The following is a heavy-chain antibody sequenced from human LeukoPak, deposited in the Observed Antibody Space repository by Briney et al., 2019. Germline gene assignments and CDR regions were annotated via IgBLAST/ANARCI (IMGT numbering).Heavy chain of an antibody. CDR3: TTATYYYDSGGYVDV. J-gene: IGHJ3*01. CDR2: MKSKHDGGTT. V-gene: IGHV3-15*01. Sequence: GGSLRLSCAASGFTFTNAWMSWVRQAPGKGLEWVGRMKSKHDGGTTDYAAPVKGRFTISRDDSKDTLYLQMNSLKTEDTAVYYCTTATYYYDSGGYVDVWGQGTMVTVSS. D-gene: IGHD3-22*01. CDR1: GFTFTNAW.